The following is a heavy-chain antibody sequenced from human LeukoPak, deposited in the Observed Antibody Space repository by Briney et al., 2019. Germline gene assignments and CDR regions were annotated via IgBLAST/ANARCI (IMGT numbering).Heavy chain of an antibody. Sequence: ASVKVSCKASGYTFTSYDINWVRQATGQGLEWMGWMNPNSGNTGYAQKFQGRVTMTRNTSISTAYMELSSLRSEDTAVYYCATGQMPYYYDRSGYYYESDYWGQGTLVTVSS. CDR2: MNPNSGNT. D-gene: IGHD3-22*01. CDR1: GYTFTSYD. CDR3: ATGQMPYYYDRSGYYYESDY. V-gene: IGHV1-8*01. J-gene: IGHJ4*02.